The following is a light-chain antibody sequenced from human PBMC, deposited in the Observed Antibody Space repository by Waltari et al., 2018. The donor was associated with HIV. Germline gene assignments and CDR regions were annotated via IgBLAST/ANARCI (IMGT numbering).Light chain of an antibody. J-gene: IGLJ2*01. CDR2: QDD. CDR3: QAWGSTTSGV. V-gene: IGLV3-1*01. CDR1: DLGDKY. Sequence: SYEVTQPPSVAVSPGQTASITCSGYDLGDKYPCWYQQKPGQSPLLVIYQDDKRPPGIPARFSASSSGHTATLTISGTLPMDEADYYCQAWGSTTSGVFGRGTKLTVL.